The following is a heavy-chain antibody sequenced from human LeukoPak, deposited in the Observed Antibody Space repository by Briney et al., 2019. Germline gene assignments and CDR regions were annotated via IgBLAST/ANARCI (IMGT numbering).Heavy chain of an antibody. Sequence: GRSLRLTCAASGFTFDDYAMHWVRQAPGKGLEWVSGISWNSGSIGYADSVKGRFTISRDNAKNSLYLQMNSLRAEDTALYYCAKDIFTMVRGVVDYWGQGTLVTVSS. J-gene: IGHJ4*02. CDR2: ISWNSGSI. V-gene: IGHV3-9*01. CDR1: GFTFDDYA. CDR3: AKDIFTMVRGVVDY. D-gene: IGHD3-10*01.